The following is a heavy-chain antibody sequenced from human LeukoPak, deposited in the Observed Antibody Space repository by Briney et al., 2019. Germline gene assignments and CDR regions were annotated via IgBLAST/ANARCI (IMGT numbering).Heavy chain of an antibody. J-gene: IGHJ4*02. CDR3: AKGKYDFWSGQPYFDY. CDR1: GFTFSSYS. D-gene: IGHD3-3*01. Sequence: GGSLRLSCAASGFTFSSYSMNWVRQAPGKGLEWVSSISSSSSYIYYADSVKGRFTISRDNAKNSLYPQMNSLRAEDTAVYYCAKGKYDFWSGQPYFDYWGQGTLVTVSS. CDR2: ISSSSSYI. V-gene: IGHV3-21*01.